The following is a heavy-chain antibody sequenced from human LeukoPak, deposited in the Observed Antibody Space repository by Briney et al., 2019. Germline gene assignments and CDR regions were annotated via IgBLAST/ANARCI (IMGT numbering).Heavy chain of an antibody. CDR3: ARGRYCSSTSCHRRGSYYFDY. J-gene: IGHJ4*02. D-gene: IGHD2-2*01. CDR1: GYTFTSYD. CDR2: MNPNSGNT. V-gene: IGHV1-8*01. Sequence: ASVKVSRKASGYTFTSYDINWVRQATGQGLEWMGWMNPNSGNTGYAQKFQGRVTMTRNTSISTAYMELSSLRSEDTAVYYCARGRYCSSTSCHRRGSYYFDYWGQGTLVTVSS.